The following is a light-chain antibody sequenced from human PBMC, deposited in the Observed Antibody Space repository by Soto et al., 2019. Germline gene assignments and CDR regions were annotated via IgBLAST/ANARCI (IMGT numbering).Light chain of an antibody. Sequence: SALTQPASVSGAPGQTITLSCTGTSSDIGGYNAVSWYQHHPGKAPKLIFYELTPRPSGVSDRFSASKPGYTASLTISGGQADVVADYYWDSISVNYLYLFGAGTKVTVL. J-gene: IGLJ1*01. CDR1: SSDIGGYNA. CDR3: DSISVNYLYL. V-gene: IGLV2-14*01. CDR2: ELT.